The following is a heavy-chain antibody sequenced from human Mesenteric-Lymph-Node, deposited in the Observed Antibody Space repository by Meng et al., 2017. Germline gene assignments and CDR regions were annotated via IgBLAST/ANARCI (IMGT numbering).Heavy chain of an antibody. Sequence: GESLKISCAASGFTFSSYAMTWVRQAPGKGLEWVANIKQDGSEEYYVDSVKGRFTISRDNAKSSLYLQMNSLRAEDTAVYYCARSRHGDYVGWGTDAFDIWGQGTMVTVSS. CDR3: ARSRHGDYVGWGTDAFDI. CDR1: GFTFSSYA. D-gene: IGHD4-17*01. J-gene: IGHJ3*02. CDR2: IKQDGSEE. V-gene: IGHV3-7*01.